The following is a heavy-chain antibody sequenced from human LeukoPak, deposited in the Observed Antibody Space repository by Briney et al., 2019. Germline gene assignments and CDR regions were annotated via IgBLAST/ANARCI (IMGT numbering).Heavy chain of an antibody. J-gene: IGHJ5*02. CDR3: ARDPIVGAVGWFDP. CDR2: ISSSGSTI. V-gene: IGHV3-48*02. Sequence: GGSLRLSCAASGFTFSSYSMNWVRQAPGKGLEWASYISSSGSTIYYADSVKGRFTISRDNAKNSLYLQMNSLRDEGTAVYYCARDPIVGAVGWFDPWGQGTLVTVSS. CDR1: GFTFSSYS. D-gene: IGHD1-26*01.